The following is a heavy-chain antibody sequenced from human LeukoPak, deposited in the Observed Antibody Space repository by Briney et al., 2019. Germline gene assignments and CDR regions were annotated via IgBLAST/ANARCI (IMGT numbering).Heavy chain of an antibody. CDR1: GFIFSDVL. CDR3: TTDLDY. J-gene: IGHJ4*02. Sequence: PGGSLRLSCAGSGFIFSDVLMSWVRQGPGQGLGWVGRIKSKSDGGTIDYAAPVKGRITMSRDDSRKSLPLELNNLKTEDTGMYYCTTDLDYWGQGTLVTASS. CDR2: IKSKSDGGTI. V-gene: IGHV3-15*01.